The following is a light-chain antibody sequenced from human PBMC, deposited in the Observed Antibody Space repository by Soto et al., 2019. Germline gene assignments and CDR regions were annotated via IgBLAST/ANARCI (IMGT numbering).Light chain of an antibody. CDR2: AAS. V-gene: IGKV1-8*01. Sequence: AIRMTQSPSSLSASTGDRVTITCRASQGISSYLAWYQQKPGKAPKLLIYAASTLQSGVPSRFSGSGSGTDFTLTISCQQSEDFATYYCQQYYRYPPLTFGGGTKVEIK. J-gene: IGKJ4*01. CDR3: QQYYRYPPLT. CDR1: QGISSY.